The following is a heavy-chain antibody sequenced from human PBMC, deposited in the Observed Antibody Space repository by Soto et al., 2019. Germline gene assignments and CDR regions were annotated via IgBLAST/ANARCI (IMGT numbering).Heavy chain of an antibody. J-gene: IGHJ6*02. CDR3: SKGYAMDY. Sequence: QVQLVQSGAEVKKPGASVKVSCKASGFTVTNFDINWVRQATGQGPEWMGWMNLNSGNTGYAEKFRDRVTMTRNSSITTAYMELKTLGSEDTAVYYCSKGYAMDYWGQGTTVTVSS. V-gene: IGHV1-8*01. CDR2: MNLNSGNT. CDR1: GFTVTNFD.